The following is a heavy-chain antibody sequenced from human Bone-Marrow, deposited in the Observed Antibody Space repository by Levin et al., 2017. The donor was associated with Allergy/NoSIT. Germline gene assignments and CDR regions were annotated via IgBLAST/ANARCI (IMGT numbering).Heavy chain of an antibody. CDR3: ARRPYCISNTCYGNLGFD. CDR2: IHPSDSET. Sequence: GESLKISCKDSGYSFTNYWIGWARQMPGKDLEWMGIIHPSDSETMYSPSFQGHVTISADKSISTAYLQWSSLKASASAMYYCARRPYCISNTCYGNLGFDWGQGTLVTVSS. V-gene: IGHV5-51*06. J-gene: IGHJ4*02. D-gene: IGHD2-2*01. CDR1: GYSFTNYW.